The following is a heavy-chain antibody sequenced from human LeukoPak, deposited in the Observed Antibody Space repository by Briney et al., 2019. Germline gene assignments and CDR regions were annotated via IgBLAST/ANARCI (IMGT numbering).Heavy chain of an antibody. Sequence: GGSLRLSCAASGFTFSSYGMPWVRQAPGKGLEWVAVISYDGSNKYYADSVKGRFTISRDNSKNTLYLQMSSLRAEDTAVYYCAKLPMVRSLGAFDIWGQGTMVTVSS. J-gene: IGHJ3*02. CDR2: ISYDGSNK. CDR1: GFTFSSYG. CDR3: AKLPMVRSLGAFDI. V-gene: IGHV3-30*18. D-gene: IGHD3-10*01.